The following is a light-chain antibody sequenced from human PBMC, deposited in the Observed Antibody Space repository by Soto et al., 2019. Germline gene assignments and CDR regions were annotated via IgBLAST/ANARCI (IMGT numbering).Light chain of an antibody. CDR3: SSYTTSSPFV. V-gene: IGLV2-18*02. J-gene: IGLJ1*01. CDR1: SSDVGSHNG. Sequence: QSVLTQPPSVSGSPGQSVTISCTGTSSDVGSHNGVSWYQQPPGTAPKLMIYEVTNRPSGVPDRFSGSKSGNTASLTISGLQAEDEADYYCSSYTTSSPFVFGTGTKATVL. CDR2: EVT.